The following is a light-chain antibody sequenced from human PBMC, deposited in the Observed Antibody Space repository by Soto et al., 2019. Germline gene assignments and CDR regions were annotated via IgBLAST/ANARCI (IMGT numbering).Light chain of an antibody. CDR2: DAS. CDR1: QTIYKA. CDR3: QQLSDLPLT. J-gene: IGKJ4*01. V-gene: IGKV3-11*01. Sequence: EIVLTQSPDTLSLSPGERATLSCRASQTIYKALAWYQQKPGQAPRLLIYDASNRASGFPARLSGSGSGLDFLLTISVLEPENAAFYYYQQLSDLPLTFGGGTKLEI.